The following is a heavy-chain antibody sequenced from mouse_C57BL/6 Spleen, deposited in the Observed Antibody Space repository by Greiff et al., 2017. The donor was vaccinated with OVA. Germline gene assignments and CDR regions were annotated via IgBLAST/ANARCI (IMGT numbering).Heavy chain of an antibody. CDR3: ASTTVVAWFAY. J-gene: IGHJ3*01. CDR2: INPSSGYT. D-gene: IGHD1-1*01. V-gene: IGHV1-4*01. CDR1: GYTFTSYT. Sequence: QVQLQQSGAELARPGASVKMSCKASGYTFTSYTMHWVKQRPGQGLEWIGYINPSSGYTKYNQKFKDKATLTADKSSSTAYMQLSSLTSEDSAVYYCASTTVVAWFAYWGQGTLVTVSA.